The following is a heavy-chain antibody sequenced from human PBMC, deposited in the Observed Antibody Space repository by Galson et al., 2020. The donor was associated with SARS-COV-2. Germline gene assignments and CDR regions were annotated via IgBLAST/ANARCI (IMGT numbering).Heavy chain of an antibody. D-gene: IGHD4-17*01. CDR3: ARTPYGAEGYFDL. V-gene: IGHV4-61*01. CDR2: IYYSGST. CDR1: GDSISSGSYY. J-gene: IGHJ2*01. Sequence: SETLSLTCTVSGDSISSGSYYWSWIRQPPGKGLEWIGYIYYSGSTNYNPSLKSRVTISVDTSKSQFSLKLSSVTAADTAVYYCARTPYGAEGYFDLWGRGTLVAVSS.